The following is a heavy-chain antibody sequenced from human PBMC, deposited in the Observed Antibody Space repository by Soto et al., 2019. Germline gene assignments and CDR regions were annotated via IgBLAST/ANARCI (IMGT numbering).Heavy chain of an antibody. Sequence: ASVKVSCKASGYTFTSYGISWVRQAPGQGLEWMGWISAYNGNTNYAQKLQGRVTMTTDTSTSTAYMELRSLRSDDTAVYYCARDNTPLGEDSRGYAFDIWGQGTMVTVSS. D-gene: IGHD3-22*01. CDR3: ARDNTPLGEDSRGYAFDI. CDR1: GYTFTSYG. V-gene: IGHV1-18*01. CDR2: ISAYNGNT. J-gene: IGHJ3*02.